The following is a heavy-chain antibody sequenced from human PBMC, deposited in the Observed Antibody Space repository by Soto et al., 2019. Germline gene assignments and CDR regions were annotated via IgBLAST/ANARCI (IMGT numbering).Heavy chain of an antibody. CDR1: GASIRSTDYY. J-gene: IGHJ5*02. Sequence: SETLSLTCTVSGASIRSTDYYWSWIRQAPGKGLEWIGYVYYTGSTYYSPSLMSRLTISVDTSKNQFSLKLTSVTAAETAVYYCVRTAREGAVAPHWFDRWGQGTQVTVSS. V-gene: IGHV4-30-4*01. D-gene: IGHD2-21*02. CDR3: VRTAREGAVAPHWFDR. CDR2: VYYTGST.